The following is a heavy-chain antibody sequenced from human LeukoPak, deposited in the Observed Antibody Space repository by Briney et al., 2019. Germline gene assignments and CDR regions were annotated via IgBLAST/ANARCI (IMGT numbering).Heavy chain of an antibody. CDR3: TTDLGTYYHGSQRLIPIDY. CDR2: IKSKTDGETT. J-gene: IGHJ4*02. CDR1: GFTFTNAW. Sequence: PGGSLRLSCVDSGFTFTNAWMGWVRQAPGKGLEWIGRIKSKTDGETTNYAEPVRGRFTISRDDSKSAVYLQMNSLKIEDTAVYYCTTDLGTYYHGSQRLIPIDYWGQGTLVTVSS. V-gene: IGHV3-15*01. D-gene: IGHD3-10*01.